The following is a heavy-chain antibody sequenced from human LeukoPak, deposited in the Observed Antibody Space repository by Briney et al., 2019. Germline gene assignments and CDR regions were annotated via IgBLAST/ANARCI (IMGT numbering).Heavy chain of an antibody. V-gene: IGHV4-61*02. CDR3: ARDGYNPNWFDP. CDR1: GGSISSGSYY. D-gene: IGHD5-24*01. Sequence: TSETLSLTCTVSGGSISSGSYYWSWIRQPAGKGLEWIRRIYTSGSTNYNPSLKSRVTISVDTSKNQFSLKLSSVTAADTAVYYCARDGYNPNWFDPWGQGTLVTVSS. CDR2: IYTSGST. J-gene: IGHJ5*02.